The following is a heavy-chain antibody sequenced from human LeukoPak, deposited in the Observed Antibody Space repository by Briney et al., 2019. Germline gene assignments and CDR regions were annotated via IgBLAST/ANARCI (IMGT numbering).Heavy chain of an antibody. CDR2: INPSGGST. D-gene: IGHD3-22*01. CDR3: ARADSGGDSSGYNWFDP. Sequence: ASVKVSCKASGYTFTSYYMHWVRQAPGQGLEWVGIINPSGGSTSYAQKFQGRVTMTRDTSTSTVYMGLSSLRSEDTAEYYCARADSGGDSSGYNWFDPWGQGTLVTVSS. J-gene: IGHJ5*02. V-gene: IGHV1-46*01. CDR1: GYTFTSYY.